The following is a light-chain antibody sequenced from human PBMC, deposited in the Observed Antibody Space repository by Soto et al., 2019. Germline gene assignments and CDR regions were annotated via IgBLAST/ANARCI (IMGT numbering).Light chain of an antibody. J-gene: IGKJ2*01. CDR3: QQYGDSPYT. CDR2: GVS. CDR1: QSVRSTF. Sequence: EKVLQQSPGTLSLSPGERATLSCRASQSVRSTFLAWYQQKPGQAPRVIMYGVSSRATGIPDRFRGSGSGTDFALTISRLDTEDFAVYYCQQYGDSPYTFGQGTKLEIK. V-gene: IGKV3-20*01.